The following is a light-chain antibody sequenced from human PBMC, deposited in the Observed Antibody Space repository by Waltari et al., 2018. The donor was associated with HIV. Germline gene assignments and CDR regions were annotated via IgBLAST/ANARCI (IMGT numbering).Light chain of an antibody. Sequence: SYELTQPHSVSVSPGQTASNTCPGDKLGDKYACWYQQKPGQSPVLVIYQDSKRPSGIPERFSGSNSGNTATLTISGTQAMDEADYYCQAWDSSTVVFGGGTKLTVL. CDR2: QDS. V-gene: IGLV3-1*01. CDR3: QAWDSSTVV. J-gene: IGLJ2*01. CDR1: KLGDKY.